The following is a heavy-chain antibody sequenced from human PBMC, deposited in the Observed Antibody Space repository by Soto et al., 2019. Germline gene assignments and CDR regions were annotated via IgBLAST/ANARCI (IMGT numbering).Heavy chain of an antibody. CDR3: ARPPAIVIAAPDLDY. Sequence: QVQLVQCWAEVKKPGSSVTVSCKACGGTFTNYAISWVRQAPGQGLQWVGGIIPVFGTATYAQKFQGRVTITADDSTSTVYMELSSLRSEDTAIYYCARPPAIVIAAPDLDYWGQGTLVTVSS. V-gene: IGHV1-69*01. J-gene: IGHJ4*02. CDR2: IIPVFGTA. D-gene: IGHD3-16*02. CDR1: GGTFTNYA.